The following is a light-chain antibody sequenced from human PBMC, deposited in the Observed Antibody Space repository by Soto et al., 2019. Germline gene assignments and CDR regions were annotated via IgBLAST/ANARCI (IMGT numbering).Light chain of an antibody. Sequence: ETVLTQSPATLSLSPGERATLSCRASQSVGTYLAWYQQKPGQAPRLLIYDASNRATGIPARFSSSGSGTDFTLTISSLEPEDFAVYFCQQRFSWWTFGQGTKVEIK. J-gene: IGKJ1*01. CDR2: DAS. CDR1: QSVGTY. CDR3: QQRFSWWT. V-gene: IGKV3-11*01.